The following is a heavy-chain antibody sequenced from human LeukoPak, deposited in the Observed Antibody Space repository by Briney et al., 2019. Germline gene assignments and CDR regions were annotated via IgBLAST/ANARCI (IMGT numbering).Heavy chain of an antibody. CDR1: GYTFTSYG. D-gene: IGHD5-12*01. V-gene: IGHV1-18*01. J-gene: IGHJ4*02. CDR2: ISAYNGNT. CDR3: ARWSYSGYGVFDY. Sequence: ASVKVSCKASGYTFTSYGIGWVRQAPGQGLEWMGWISAYNGNTNYAQRLQGRVTTTTETSTSTAYMELRSLRSDDTAVYYCARWSYSGYGVFDYWGQGTLVTVSS.